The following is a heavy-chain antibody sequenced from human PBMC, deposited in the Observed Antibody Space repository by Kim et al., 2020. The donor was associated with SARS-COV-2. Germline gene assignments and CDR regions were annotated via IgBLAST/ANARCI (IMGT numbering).Heavy chain of an antibody. V-gene: IGHV3-21*01. D-gene: IGHD3-10*01. CDR3: ARDVGEYGSGNFGDPPNWFDP. CDR2: ISSSSSYI. Sequence: GGSLRLSCAASGFTFSSYSMNWVRQAPGKGLEWVSSISSSSSYIYYADSVKGRFTISRDNAKNSLYLQMNSLRAEDTAVYYCARDVGEYGSGNFGDPPNWFDPWGQGTLVTVSS. CDR1: GFTFSSYS. J-gene: IGHJ5*02.